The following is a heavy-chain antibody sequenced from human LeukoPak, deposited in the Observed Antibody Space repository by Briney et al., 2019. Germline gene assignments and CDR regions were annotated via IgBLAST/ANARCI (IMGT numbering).Heavy chain of an antibody. V-gene: IGHV1-24*01. J-gene: IGHJ4*02. D-gene: IGHD3-22*01. CDR3: AIFVGYYYDSSGYFDY. CDR2: FDPEDGET. CDR1: GYTLTELS. Sequence: ASVKLSCKVSGYTLTELSMHWVRQAPGKGLEWMGGFDPEDGETIYAQKFQGRVTMTEDTSTDTAYMELSSLRSEDTAVYYCAIFVGYYYDSSGYFDYWGQGTLVSVSS.